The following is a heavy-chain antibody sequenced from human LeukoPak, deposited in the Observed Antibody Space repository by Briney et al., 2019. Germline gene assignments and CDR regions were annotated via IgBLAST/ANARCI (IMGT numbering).Heavy chain of an antibody. CDR3: AKQLGYCSDGSCYFPY. J-gene: IGHJ4*02. D-gene: IGHD2-15*01. Sequence: GGSLRLSCAASGFTFSSYAMSWVRQAPGKGLEWVSAISGTGGTTYYADSVQGRFTISRDNSKSTLCLQMNSLRAEDTAVYYCAKQLGYCSDGSCYFPYWGQGTLVTVSS. CDR1: GFTFSSYA. V-gene: IGHV3-23*01. CDR2: ISGTGGTT.